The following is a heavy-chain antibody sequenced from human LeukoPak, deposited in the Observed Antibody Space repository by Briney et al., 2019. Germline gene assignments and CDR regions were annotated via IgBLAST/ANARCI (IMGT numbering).Heavy chain of an antibody. Sequence: SQTLSLTCTVSGGSISSGGYYWSWIRQHPGKGLEWIGYIYYSGSTYYDPSLKSRVTISVDTSENQFSLKLTSVTAADTAVYYCARSPEYYFDYWGREPWSPSPQ. V-gene: IGHV4-31*03. D-gene: IGHD1-14*01. CDR1: GGSISSGGYY. J-gene: IGHJ4*02. CDR3: ARSPEYYFDY. CDR2: IYYSGST.